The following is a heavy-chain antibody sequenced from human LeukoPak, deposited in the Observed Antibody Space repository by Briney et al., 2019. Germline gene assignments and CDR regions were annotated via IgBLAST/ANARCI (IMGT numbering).Heavy chain of an antibody. V-gene: IGHV3-33*01. CDR1: GFTFSSYG. CDR2: IWYDGSNK. Sequence: GRSLRLSCAASGFTFSSYGMHWVRQAPGKGLEWVAVIWYDGSNKYSADSVKGRFTISRDNSKNTLYLQMNSLRAEDTAVYYCARDAYYGSGSSDYWGQGTLVTVSS. D-gene: IGHD3-10*01. CDR3: ARDAYYGSGSSDY. J-gene: IGHJ4*02.